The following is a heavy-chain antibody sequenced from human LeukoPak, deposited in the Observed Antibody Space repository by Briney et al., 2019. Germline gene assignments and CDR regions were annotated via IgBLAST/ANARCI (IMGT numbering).Heavy chain of an antibody. V-gene: IGHV4-38-2*02. CDR3: ARENDYVWGSYRY. Sequence: PSETLSLTCTVSSYSISSGYYWGWIRQPPGKGLEWIGSIYHSGSTSYNPSLKSRVAISVDTSKNQFSLELSSVTAADTAVYYCARENDYVWGSYRYWGQGTLVTVSP. CDR2: IYHSGST. D-gene: IGHD3-16*02. J-gene: IGHJ4*02. CDR1: SYSISSGYY.